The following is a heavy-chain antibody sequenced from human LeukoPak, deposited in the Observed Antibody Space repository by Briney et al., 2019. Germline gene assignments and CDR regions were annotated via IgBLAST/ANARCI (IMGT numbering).Heavy chain of an antibody. CDR2: IIPIFGTA. V-gene: IGHV1-69*13. CDR1: GGTFSIYA. Sequence: SVKVSFTASGGTFSIYAISWVRQAPGQGLEWMGGIIPIFGTANYAQKFQGRVTITADESTSTAYMELSSLRSEDTAVYYCASHSSSGWYPVWFDPWGQGTLVTVSS. J-gene: IGHJ5*02. D-gene: IGHD6-19*01. CDR3: ASHSSSGWYPVWFDP.